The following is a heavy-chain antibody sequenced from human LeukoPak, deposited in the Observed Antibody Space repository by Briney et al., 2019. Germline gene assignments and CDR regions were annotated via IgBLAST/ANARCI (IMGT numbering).Heavy chain of an antibody. V-gene: IGHV3-9*01. CDR3: AKTYYYDSSGYPSGVFSANYYFDY. J-gene: IGHJ4*02. D-gene: IGHD3-22*01. Sequence: GRSLRLSCAASGFTFDDYAMHWVRQAPGKGLEWVSGISWNSGSIGYADSVKGRFTISRDNAKNSLHLQMNSLRAEDTALYYCAKTYYYDSSGYPSGVFSANYYFDYWGQGTLVTVSS. CDR2: ISWNSGSI. CDR1: GFTFDDYA.